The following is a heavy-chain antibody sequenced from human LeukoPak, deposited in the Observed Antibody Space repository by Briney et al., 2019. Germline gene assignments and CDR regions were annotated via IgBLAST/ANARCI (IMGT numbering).Heavy chain of an antibody. CDR2: INPSGGST. J-gene: IGHJ6*03. D-gene: IGHD2/OR15-2a*01. V-gene: IGHV1-46*01. CDR1: GYTFTRYG. CDR3: ARDLYGPFFYYMDV. Sequence: ASVKVSCKASGYTFTRYGVNWVRQAPGQGLEWMGIINPSGGSTSYAQKFQGRVTMTRDMSTSTVYMELSSLRSEDTAVYYCARDLYGPFFYYMDVWGKGTTVTVSS.